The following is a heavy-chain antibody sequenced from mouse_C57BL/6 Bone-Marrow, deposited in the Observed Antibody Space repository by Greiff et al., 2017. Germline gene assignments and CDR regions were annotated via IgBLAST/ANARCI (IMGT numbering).Heavy chain of an antibody. Sequence: EVQVLESGGGLVKPGGSLKLSCAASGFTFSSYTMSWVRQNQEKRLEWVATISGGCGNTDYQDSVKGRFTISTENAANTLYLQLSRLRSEDTSLYYCVKCHLLCRCAYWGQGTLVTVSA. CDR1: GFTFSSYT. CDR3: VKCHLLCRCAY. J-gene: IGHJ3*01. CDR2: ISGGCGNT. D-gene: IGHD2-1*01. V-gene: IGHV5-9*01.